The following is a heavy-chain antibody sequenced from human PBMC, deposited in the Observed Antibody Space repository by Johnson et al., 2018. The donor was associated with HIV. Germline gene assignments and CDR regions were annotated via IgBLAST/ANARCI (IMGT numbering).Heavy chain of an antibody. CDR2: ISHDGSNK. J-gene: IGHJ3*02. Sequence: QVQLVESGGGVVQPGRSLRVSCAASGFTFSTYAMHWVRQAPGKGLEWVTDISHDGSNKYYADSVKGRFTISIDNSKNTLYLQMNSLRAEDTAVYYCAGYDSSAYYDVGFFDIWGQGTMVTVSS. CDR1: GFTFSTYA. D-gene: IGHD3-22*01. CDR3: AGYDSSAYYDVGFFDI. V-gene: IGHV3-30*04.